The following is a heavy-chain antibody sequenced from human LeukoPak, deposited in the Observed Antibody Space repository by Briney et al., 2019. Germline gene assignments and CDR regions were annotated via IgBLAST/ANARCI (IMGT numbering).Heavy chain of an antibody. CDR2: IYYSGST. CDR3: ARDRHGSGSAHSFDP. CDR1: GGSINSYY. J-gene: IGHJ5*02. D-gene: IGHD3-10*01. Sequence: SETLSLTCTVSGGSINSYYWSWIRQPPGKGLEWIGYIYYSGSTNYNPSLKSRVTISVDTSKDQFSLRLISVTAADTAVYYCARDRHGSGSAHSFDPWGQGILVTVSS. V-gene: IGHV4-59*01.